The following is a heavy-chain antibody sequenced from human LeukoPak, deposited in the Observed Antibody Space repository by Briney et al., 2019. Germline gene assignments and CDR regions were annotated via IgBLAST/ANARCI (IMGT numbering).Heavy chain of an antibody. V-gene: IGHV3-23*01. CDR2: ISGSGGST. CDR3: AKLVGATANYYYYYMDA. D-gene: IGHD1-26*01. J-gene: IGHJ6*03. Sequence: GGSLRLSCAASGFTFSSYAMSWVRQAPGKGLEWVSAISGSGGSTYYADSVKGRFTISRDNSKNTLYLQMNSLRAEDTAVYYCAKLVGATANYYYYYMDAWGRGTTVTVSS. CDR1: GFTFSSYA.